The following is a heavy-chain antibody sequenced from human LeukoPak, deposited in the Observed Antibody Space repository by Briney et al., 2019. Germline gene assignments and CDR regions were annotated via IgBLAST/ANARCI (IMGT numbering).Heavy chain of an antibody. CDR3: AKDGVAGYYYYYYYMDV. V-gene: IGHV3-23*01. CDR2: ISGSGGST. Sequence: GGSLRLSCAASGFTFSTYAMTWVRQTPGKGLEWVSAISGSGGSTYYADSVKGRFTISRDNSKNTLYLQMNSLRAEDTAVYYCAKDGVAGYYYYYYYMDVWGKGTTVTVSS. J-gene: IGHJ6*03. D-gene: IGHD6-19*01. CDR1: GFTFSTYA.